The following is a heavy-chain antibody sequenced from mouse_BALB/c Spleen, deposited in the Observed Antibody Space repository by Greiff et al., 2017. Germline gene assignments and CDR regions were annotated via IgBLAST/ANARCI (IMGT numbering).Heavy chain of an antibody. CDR1: GYSITSDYA. V-gene: IGHV3-2*02. CDR2: ISYSGST. D-gene: IGHD2-1*01. Sequence: EVQLVESGPGLVKPSQSLSLTCTVTGYSITSDYAWNWIRQFPGNKLEWMGYISYSGSTSYNPSLKSRISITRDTSKNQFFLQLNSVTTEDTATYYCARSPHGNYWFAYWGQGTLVTVSA. CDR3: ARSPHGNYWFAY. J-gene: IGHJ3*01.